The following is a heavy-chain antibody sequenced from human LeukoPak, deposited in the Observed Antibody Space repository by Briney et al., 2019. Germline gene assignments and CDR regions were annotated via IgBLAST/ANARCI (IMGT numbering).Heavy chain of an antibody. CDR3: ARHTTAATGTFDY. J-gene: IGHJ4*02. CDR1: GGSISGFY. CDR2: IHYTGST. D-gene: IGHD1-1*01. Sequence: SETLSLTCTVSGGSISGFYWSWIRQPPGKGLEWIGYIHYTGSTSYNPSLKSRVTILVDTSKTQFSLKLGSVTAADTAVYYCARHTTAATGTFDYWGQGTLVTVSS. V-gene: IGHV4-59*08.